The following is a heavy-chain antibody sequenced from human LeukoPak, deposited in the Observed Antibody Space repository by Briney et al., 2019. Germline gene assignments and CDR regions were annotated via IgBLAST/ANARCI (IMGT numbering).Heavy chain of an antibody. V-gene: IGHV1-3*03. Sequence: ASVKVSCKASGYTFTSYAMHWVRQASGQRLEWMGWINAGNGNTKYSQEFQGRVTITRDTSASTAYMELSSLRSEDMAVYYCAREYSSSPTPLDYWGQGTLVTVSS. D-gene: IGHD6-13*01. CDR3: AREYSSSPTPLDY. CDR2: INAGNGNT. CDR1: GYTFTSYA. J-gene: IGHJ4*02.